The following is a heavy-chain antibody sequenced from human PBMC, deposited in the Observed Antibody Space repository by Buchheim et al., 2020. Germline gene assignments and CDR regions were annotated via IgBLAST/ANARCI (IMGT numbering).Heavy chain of an antibody. CDR3: ARLQLDFLEVVPAAIFSYYFDY. Sequence: QVQLQESGPGLVKPSETLSLTCTVSGGSISSYYWSWIRQPPGKGLEWIGYIYYSGSTNYNPSLKSRVTISVDTSKNQFSLKLSSVTAADTAVYYCARLQLDFLEVVPAAIFSYYFDYWGQGTL. D-gene: IGHD2-2*02. J-gene: IGHJ4*02. CDR1: GGSISSYY. V-gene: IGHV4-59*08. CDR2: IYYSGST.